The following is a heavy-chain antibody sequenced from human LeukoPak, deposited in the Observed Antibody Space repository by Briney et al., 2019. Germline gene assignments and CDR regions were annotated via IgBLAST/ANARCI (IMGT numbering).Heavy chain of an antibody. J-gene: IGHJ4*02. Sequence: GGSLRLSCAASGFTFGSSWMCWVRQAPGRGLERVAIINPDGSKKYYMDSVKGQFTISRDYVKNSLYPQMDSLRAEDTAVYYCARDSAYSAFDYWGQGALVTVSS. CDR1: GFTFGSSW. CDR2: INPDGSKK. V-gene: IGHV3-7*01. CDR3: ARDSAYSAFDY. D-gene: IGHD4-11*01.